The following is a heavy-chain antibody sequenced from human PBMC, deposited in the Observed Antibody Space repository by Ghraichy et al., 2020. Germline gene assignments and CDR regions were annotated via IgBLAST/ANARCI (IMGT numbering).Heavy chain of an antibody. CDR1: GFTISGYG. Sequence: GGSLRLSCAASGFTISGYGMSWVRQAPGKGLEWVSATSYTGRTYYADSVKGRFTISRDNSKNTVDLQMTSLKVEDMAVFYCGRETTYTGWYTVDYWGQGILVPVSS. CDR3: GRETTYTGWYTVDY. J-gene: IGHJ4*02. V-gene: IGHV3-23*01. CDR2: TSYTGRT. D-gene: IGHD6-19*01.